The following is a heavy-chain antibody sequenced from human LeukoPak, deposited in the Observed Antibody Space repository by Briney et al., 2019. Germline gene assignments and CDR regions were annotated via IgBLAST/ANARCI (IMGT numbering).Heavy chain of an antibody. D-gene: IGHD6-6*01. V-gene: IGHV4-59*11. Sequence: SETLSLTCTVTGGSINGHYWSWIRQPPGKGLEWLGYLYYTGTTHNNPSLGSRVTISVDTSENQFSLKLSSVTAADTAVYYCASLPTIAARLEIDYWGQGTLVTVSS. CDR1: GGSINGHY. CDR3: ASLPTIAARLEIDY. J-gene: IGHJ4*02. CDR2: LYYTGTT.